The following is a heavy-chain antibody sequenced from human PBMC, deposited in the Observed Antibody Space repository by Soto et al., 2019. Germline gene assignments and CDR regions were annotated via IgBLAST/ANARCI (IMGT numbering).Heavy chain of an antibody. V-gene: IGHV3-9*01. CDR3: ANDRSWLIDAFDI. J-gene: IGHJ3*02. D-gene: IGHD3-16*01. Sequence: PGGSXRLSCAASGFPFDDYAMHWVRQAPGKGLEWVSGISWNSGSIGYADSVKGRFTISRDNAKNSLYLQMNSLRAEDTALYYCANDRSWLIDAFDIWGQGTMVTVSS. CDR1: GFPFDDYA. CDR2: ISWNSGSI.